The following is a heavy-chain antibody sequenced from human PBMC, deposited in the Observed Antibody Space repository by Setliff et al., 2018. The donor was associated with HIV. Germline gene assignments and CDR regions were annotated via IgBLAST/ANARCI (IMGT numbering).Heavy chain of an antibody. Sequence: SETLSLTCTVSDSSLDDHYWSWIRQSPGKGLEWIGSIYHTGQTYDNPSVKSRLTISVDTDENQFSLKLRSVTAAETAVYYCARQIASGYWAFDSWGQGTLVTVSS. V-gene: IGHV4-38-2*02. CDR2: IYHTGQT. CDR3: ARQIASGYWAFDS. J-gene: IGHJ4*02. CDR1: DSSLDDHY. D-gene: IGHD3-3*01.